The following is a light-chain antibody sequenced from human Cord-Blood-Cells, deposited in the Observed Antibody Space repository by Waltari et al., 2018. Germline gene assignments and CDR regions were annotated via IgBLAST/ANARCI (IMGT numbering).Light chain of an antibody. V-gene: IGLV2-14*01. CDR3: SSYTSSSTLV. Sequence: QSALTQPASVSGSPGQSITISCTGPCSDGGCYNDVSWYQQHPANAPKLMIYDVSNRPSGVSNRFSGSKSGNTASLTISGLQAEDEADYYCSSYTSSSTLVFGTGTKVTVL. CDR2: DVS. J-gene: IGLJ1*01. CDR1: CSDGGCYND.